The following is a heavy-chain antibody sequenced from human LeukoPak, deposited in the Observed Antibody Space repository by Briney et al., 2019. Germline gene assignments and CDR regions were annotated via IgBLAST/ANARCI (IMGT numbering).Heavy chain of an antibody. D-gene: IGHD2-2*02. J-gene: IGHJ4*02. V-gene: IGHV4-59*01. CDR3: ATREYCSSTSCHTGPFDY. CDR2: IYYGGRT. Sequence: PSETLSLTCTVSGGSMSSYYWSWIRQPPGKGLEWIGYIYYGGRTNYNPSLKSRVTISVDTSKNQFSLNLSSVTAADTAVYYCATREYCSSTSCHTGPFDYWGQGTLVTVSS. CDR1: GGSMSSYY.